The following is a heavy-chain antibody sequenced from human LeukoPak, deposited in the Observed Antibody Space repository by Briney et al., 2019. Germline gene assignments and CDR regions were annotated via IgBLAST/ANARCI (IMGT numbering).Heavy chain of an antibody. CDR1: GYMFTGFF. Sequence: ASVKVSCKTSGYMFTGFFIHWVRQAPGQGLEWVGSVSPNNGGTSFAQRFQGRVNMTSDTSTRTAYLQLSGLRFDDTAVYYCASLLWFGDFDYWGQGTPVTVSS. D-gene: IGHD3-10*01. V-gene: IGHV1-2*02. CDR3: ASLLWFGDFDY. J-gene: IGHJ4*02. CDR2: VSPNNGGT.